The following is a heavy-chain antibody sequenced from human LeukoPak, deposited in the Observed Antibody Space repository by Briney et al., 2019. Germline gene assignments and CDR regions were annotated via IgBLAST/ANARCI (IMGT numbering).Heavy chain of an antibody. J-gene: IGHJ5*02. Sequence: GASVKVSCKASGYTFTSYGISWVRQAPGQGLEWMGWISAYNGNTNYAQKLQGRVTMTTDTSTSTAYMELRSLRSDATAVYYCARDKGDILTGNNWFDPWGQGTLVTASS. CDR2: ISAYNGNT. V-gene: IGHV1-18*01. D-gene: IGHD3-9*01. CDR1: GYTFTSYG. CDR3: ARDKGDILTGNNWFDP.